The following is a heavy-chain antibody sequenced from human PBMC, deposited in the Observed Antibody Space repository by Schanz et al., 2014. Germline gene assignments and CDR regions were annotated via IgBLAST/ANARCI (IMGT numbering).Heavy chain of an antibody. Sequence: QVQLVESGGGVVQPGRSLRLSCAGYGFTFSSYAMHWVRQAPGKGLEWVAVISYDGSNKYYADSVKGRFTISRDNSKNTLYLQMNSLRAEDTAVYYCARHCGGDCYTYGGQGTLVTVSS. V-gene: IGHV3-30*04. CDR3: ARHCGGDCYTY. CDR1: GFTFSSYA. CDR2: ISYDGSNK. D-gene: IGHD2-21*01. J-gene: IGHJ4*02.